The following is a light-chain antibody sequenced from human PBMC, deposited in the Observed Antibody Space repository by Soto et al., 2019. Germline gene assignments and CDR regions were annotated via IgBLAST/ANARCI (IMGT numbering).Light chain of an antibody. J-gene: IGLJ7*01. CDR3: LLSYSGASYV. CDR2: DTS. V-gene: IGLV7-46*01. CDR1: TGAVTGGHY. Sequence: QAVVTQEPSLTVSPGGTVTLTCGSSTGAVTGGHYSYWFQQKPGQAPRTLIYDTSSKHSWTPARFSGSLLGGKAALTLSGAQPEDEAEYYCLLSYSGASYVFGAGTQLTVL.